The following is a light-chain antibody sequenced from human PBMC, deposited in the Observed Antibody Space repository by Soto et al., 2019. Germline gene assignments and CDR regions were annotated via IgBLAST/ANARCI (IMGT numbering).Light chain of an antibody. J-gene: IGKJ1*01. CDR2: GSS. CDR1: QIVSNNY. V-gene: IGKV3-20*01. Sequence: EIVLTQSPGTLSLSPGEGATLSCRASQIVSNNYLAWYQQKPGQAPRLLLYGSSRRATGIPDRFSGSGSGTDLTLTISRLAPEDFSVYYCQQYGNSPSWTFGQGTNVEIK. CDR3: QQYGNSPSWT.